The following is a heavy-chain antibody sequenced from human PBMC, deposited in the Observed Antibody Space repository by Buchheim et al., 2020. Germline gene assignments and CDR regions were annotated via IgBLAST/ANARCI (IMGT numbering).Heavy chain of an antibody. CDR1: GFTFSDYY. V-gene: IGHV3-11*01. Sequence: QVQLVESGGGLVQPGGSLRLSCAASGFTFSDYYMSWIRQAPGKGLEWVSYISSSGSTIYYADSVKCRFSISRDNAKNSLYLRINRLRAEETAVYYCARVEMATTHYFDYWGQGTL. J-gene: IGHJ4*02. CDR3: ARVEMATTHYFDY. D-gene: IGHD5-24*01. CDR2: ISSSGSTI.